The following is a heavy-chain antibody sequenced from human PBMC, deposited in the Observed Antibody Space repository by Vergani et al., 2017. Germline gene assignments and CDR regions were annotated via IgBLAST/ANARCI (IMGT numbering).Heavy chain of an antibody. J-gene: IGHJ4*02. D-gene: IGHD4-11*01. CDR1: GGSIRSGGYY. V-gene: IGHV4-31*03. CDR2: TYHSGST. CDR3: ARCREVSYFDY. Sequence: VQLQESGPGLVKPSQTLSLTCTVSGGSIRSGGYYWSWIRQHPGKGLEWIGYTYHSGSTYYNPSLKGRVTISVDTSKNQFSLKLSSVTAADTAVYHCARCREVSYFDYWGQGTLVTVSS.